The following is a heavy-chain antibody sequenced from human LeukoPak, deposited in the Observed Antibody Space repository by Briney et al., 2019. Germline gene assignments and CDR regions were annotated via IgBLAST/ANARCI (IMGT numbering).Heavy chain of an antibody. CDR3: VTRADSSGYYYVDY. J-gene: IGHJ4*02. Sequence: PETLSLTCTVSGGSISSSSYYWGWIRQPPGKGLEWIGSIYYSGSTYYNPSLKSRVTISVDTSKNQFSLKLSSVTAADTAVYYCVTRADSSGYYYVDYWGQGTLVTVSS. CDR2: IYYSGST. CDR1: GGSISSSSYY. V-gene: IGHV4-39*01. D-gene: IGHD3-22*01.